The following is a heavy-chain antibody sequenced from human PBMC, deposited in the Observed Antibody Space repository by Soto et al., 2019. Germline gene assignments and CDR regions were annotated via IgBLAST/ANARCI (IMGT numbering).Heavy chain of an antibody. D-gene: IGHD6-6*01. V-gene: IGHV4-30-4*01. CDR2: IYNGGHT. J-gene: IGHJ5*02. CDR1: GGSVDSVNHY. CDR3: ATSEYSSLSINWFDP. Sequence: SETLSLTCSVSGGSVDSVNHYWIWIRHPPGKGLEWIGYIYNGGHTFYNPSLKSRVKILVGKSRNQFSLRLSSVTAADTAVYFCATSEYSSLSINWFDPWGQGALVTVSS.